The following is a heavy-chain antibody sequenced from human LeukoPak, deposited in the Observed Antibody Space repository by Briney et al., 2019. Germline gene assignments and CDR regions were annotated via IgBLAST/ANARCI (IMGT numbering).Heavy chain of an antibody. V-gene: IGHV3-53*01. J-gene: IGHJ4*02. CDR1: GVTVSSNY. D-gene: IGHD6-19*01. Sequence: RGSLRLSSAASGVTVSSNYMSWVCQAPGKGREWGSAISGRGGSAHYADSVKGRFTISRDNSQNMVYLQMNSLRVDDTAVYYTAKAGDLSSGFWDSWGQGTLVTVSS. CDR2: SGRGGSA. CDR3: AKAGDLSSGFWDS.